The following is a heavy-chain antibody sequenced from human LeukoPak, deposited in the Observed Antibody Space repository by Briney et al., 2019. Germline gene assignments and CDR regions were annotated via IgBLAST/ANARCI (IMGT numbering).Heavy chain of an antibody. CDR2: ISYDGSNK. V-gene: IGHV3-30*04. J-gene: IGHJ4*02. CDR1: GFTFSSYA. D-gene: IGHD3-10*01. CDR3: AKESTPYYYGSGSYLFDY. Sequence: GGSLRLSCAASGFTFSSYAMHWVRQAPGKGLEWVAVISYDGSNKYYADPVKGRFTISRDNSKNTLYLQMNSLRAEDTAVYYCAKESTPYYYGSGSYLFDYWGQGTLVTVSS.